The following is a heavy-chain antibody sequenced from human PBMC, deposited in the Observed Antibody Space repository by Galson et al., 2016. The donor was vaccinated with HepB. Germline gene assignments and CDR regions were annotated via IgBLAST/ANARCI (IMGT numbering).Heavy chain of an antibody. Sequence: PALVKPTQTLTLTCTFSGFSLGTSGMCVSWIRQPPGKALERLALIDWDEDKYYSTSLKTRLTISKDTSKNQVVLTMTNMDPVDTATYYCARMKNYYYGMDVWGQGTTVTVSS. CDR3: ARMKNYYYGMDV. J-gene: IGHJ6*02. V-gene: IGHV2-70*01. CDR2: IDWDEDK. CDR1: GFSLGTSGMC.